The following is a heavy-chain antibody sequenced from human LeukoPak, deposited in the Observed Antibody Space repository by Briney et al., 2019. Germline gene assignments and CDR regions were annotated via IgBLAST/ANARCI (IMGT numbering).Heavy chain of an antibody. CDR3: ARGRGQLWLVGVGSTGDEYNWFDP. D-gene: IGHD5-18*01. Sequence: GGSLRLSCAASGFTFNRHWMTWVRQAPGKGLEWIANVNPDMSEKNYVESVKGRFTISRDKVKNSLYLQMNSLRGDDTAVYYCARGRGQLWLVGVGSTGDEYNWFDPWGQGTLVTVSS. J-gene: IGHJ5*02. V-gene: IGHV3-7*01. CDR1: GFTFNRHW. CDR2: VNPDMSEK.